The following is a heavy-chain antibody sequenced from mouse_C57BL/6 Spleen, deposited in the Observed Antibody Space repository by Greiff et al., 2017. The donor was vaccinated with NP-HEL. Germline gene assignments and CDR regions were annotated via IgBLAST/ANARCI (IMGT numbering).Heavy chain of an antibody. CDR1: GYSFTSYY. D-gene: IGHD2-4*01. Sequence: VKLQESGPELVKPGASVKISCKASGYSFTSYYIHWVKQRPGQGLEWIGWIYPGSGNTKYNEKFKGKATLTADTSSSTAYMQLSSLTSEDSAVYYGARGEYDYDEGYAMDYWGQGTSVTVSS. CDR2: IYPGSGNT. CDR3: ARGEYDYDEGYAMDY. V-gene: IGHV1-66*01. J-gene: IGHJ4*01.